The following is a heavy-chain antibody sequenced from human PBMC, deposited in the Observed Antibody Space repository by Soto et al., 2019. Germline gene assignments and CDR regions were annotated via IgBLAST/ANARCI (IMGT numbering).Heavy chain of an antibody. D-gene: IGHD6-6*01. V-gene: IGHV4-39*01. Sequence: IPYLLSTVSGGSIRSCRYYGGLIRQPPGKGLEWSVSIYYTGSTYYNPSLKSRVTISVDTSKNQFSLKLSSVTAADTAVYYCARQISGAARPGAVDTGGQGKMVTVSS. CDR2: IYYTGST. CDR3: ARQISGAARPGAVDT. CDR1: GGSIRSCRYY. J-gene: IGHJ3*02.